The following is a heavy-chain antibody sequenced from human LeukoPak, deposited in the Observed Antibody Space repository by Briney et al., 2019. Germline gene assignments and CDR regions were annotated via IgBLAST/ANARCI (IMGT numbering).Heavy chain of an antibody. CDR3: AKDSGITGSSGWAAGY. Sequence: SLRLSCAPSGFSFQSNAMHWVRQAPGKGLEWVSGITWSSGDTGYADSVKGRFTISRDSAKNSLYLQMNSRRPEATAFFYVAKDSGITGSSGWAAGYWGQGTLVTASS. CDR1: GFSFQSNA. D-gene: IGHD6-6*01. J-gene: IGHJ4*02. V-gene: IGHV3-9*01. CDR2: ITWSSGDT.